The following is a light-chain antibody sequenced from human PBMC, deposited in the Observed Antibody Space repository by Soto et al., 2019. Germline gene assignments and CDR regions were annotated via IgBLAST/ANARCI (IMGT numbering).Light chain of an antibody. CDR1: SSDVGAYNY. CDR2: EVS. Sequence: QSALTQPASVSGSPGQSITISCTGTSSDVGAYNYVSWYHQHPGKDPKLMIFEVSDRTSGVSNRFSGSKSGNTASLTISGSQAEEEADYYCSSYTSSNTLVFGGGTKLTVL. V-gene: IGLV2-14*01. J-gene: IGLJ2*01. CDR3: SSYTSSNTLV.